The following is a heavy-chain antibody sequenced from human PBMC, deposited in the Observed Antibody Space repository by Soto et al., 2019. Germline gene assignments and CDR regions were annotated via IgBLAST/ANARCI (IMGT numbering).Heavy chain of an antibody. CDR3: ARVSLGVEPYYYYYGMDV. CDR2: IWYDGSNK. V-gene: IGHV3-33*01. J-gene: IGHJ6*02. D-gene: IGHD3-3*01. Sequence: QVQLVESGGGVVQPGRSLRLSCTASGFTFSSYGMHWFRQAPGKGLEWVAVIWYDGSNKYYADSVKGRFAISRDNSNNTLYLQMNSLRAEDTAVYYCARVSLGVEPYYYYYGMDVWGQGTTVTVSS. CDR1: GFTFSSYG.